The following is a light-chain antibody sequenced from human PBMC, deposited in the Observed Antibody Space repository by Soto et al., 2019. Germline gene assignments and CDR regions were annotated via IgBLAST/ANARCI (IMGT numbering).Light chain of an antibody. J-gene: IGKJ1*01. CDR3: QQYNNWPLWT. Sequence: EIVMTQSPATLSVSPGERATLSCRASQSVSSNLAWYQQKPGQAPRLLIYGASTRATGIPARFSGSGSGTEFTLPISSLQSEDFAVYYCQQYNNWPLWTFGQGTKVEIK. CDR2: GAS. V-gene: IGKV3-15*01. CDR1: QSVSSN.